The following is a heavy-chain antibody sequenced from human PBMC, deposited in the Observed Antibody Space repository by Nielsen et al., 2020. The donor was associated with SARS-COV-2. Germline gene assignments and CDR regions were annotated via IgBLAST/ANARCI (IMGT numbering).Heavy chain of an antibody. CDR2: ISYDGSNK. CDR3: ARDLGRISMIVVGKNAFDI. V-gene: IGHV3-30*04. J-gene: IGHJ3*02. D-gene: IGHD3-22*01. Sequence: GESLKISCAASGFTFSSYVMHWVRQAPGKGLEWVAVISYDGSNKYYADSVKGRFTISRDNSKNTLYLQMNSLRAEDTAVYYCARDLGRISMIVVGKNAFDIWGQGTMVTVSS. CDR1: GFTFSSYV.